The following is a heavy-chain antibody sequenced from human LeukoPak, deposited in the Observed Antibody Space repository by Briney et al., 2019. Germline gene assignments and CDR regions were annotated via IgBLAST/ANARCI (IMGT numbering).Heavy chain of an antibody. J-gene: IGHJ4*02. D-gene: IGHD6-6*01. CDR2: IRYDGRNE. Sequence: PGGSLRLSCAASGFTFSSYSMNWVRQAPGKGLEWVAYIRYDGRNEYYADSVKGRFTISRDNSKNTLYLQMNSLRPEDTAVYYCAKDLPYNLYSSSSKFDYWGQGTPVTVSS. V-gene: IGHV3-30*02. CDR3: AKDLPYNLYSSSSKFDY. CDR1: GFTFSSYS.